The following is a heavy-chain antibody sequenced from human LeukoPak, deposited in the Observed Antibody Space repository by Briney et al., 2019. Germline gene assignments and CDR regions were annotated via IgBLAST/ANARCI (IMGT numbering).Heavy chain of an antibody. V-gene: IGHV3-53*01. J-gene: IGHJ3*01. D-gene: IGHD3-22*01. CDR1: GFTVSSNY. CDR3: ARLHNSGYSIN. Sequence: GESLRLSCAASGFTVSSNYMGWVRQAPGKGLEWVSFLYAGGSAFYADSVKGRFTISRDNAKSSLYLQMNSLRAEDTAVYYCARLHNSGYSINWGQGTMVTVSS. CDR2: LYAGGSA.